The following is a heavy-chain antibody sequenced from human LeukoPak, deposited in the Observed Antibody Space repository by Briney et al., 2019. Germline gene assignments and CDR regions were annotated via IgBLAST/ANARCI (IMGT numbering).Heavy chain of an antibody. D-gene: IGHD1-26*01. Sequence: PSETLSLTCTVSGGSISSSSYYWGWIRQPPGKGLEWIGSIYHSGSTYYNPSLKSRVTISVDTSKNQFSLKLSSVTAADTAVYYCARNSGSYYWNFDYWGQGTLVTVSS. CDR3: ARNSGSYYWNFDY. J-gene: IGHJ4*02. CDR1: GGSISSSSYY. V-gene: IGHV4-39*01. CDR2: IYHSGST.